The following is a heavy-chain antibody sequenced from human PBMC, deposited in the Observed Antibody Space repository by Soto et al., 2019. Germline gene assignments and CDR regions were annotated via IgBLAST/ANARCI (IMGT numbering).Heavy chain of an antibody. V-gene: IGHV4-31*03. D-gene: IGHD5-18*01. Sequence: SSETLSLTCTVSGGSISSGGYYWSWIRQHPGKGLEWIGYTYYSGSTYYNPSLKSRVTISVDTSKNQFSLKLSSVTAADTAVYYCARAVGYSYGRGMDVWGQGTTVTVSS. CDR1: GGSISSGGYY. J-gene: IGHJ6*02. CDR2: TYYSGST. CDR3: ARAVGYSYGRGMDV.